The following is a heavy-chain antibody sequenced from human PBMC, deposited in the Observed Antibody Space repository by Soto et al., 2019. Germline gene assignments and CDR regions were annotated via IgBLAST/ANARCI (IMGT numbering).Heavy chain of an antibody. CDR2: IVVGSGNT. J-gene: IGHJ4*02. CDR3: AADQWWNYFVH. D-gene: IGHD2-8*01. CDR1: GFTFTSSA. V-gene: IGHV1-58*01. Sequence: AASVKVSCKASGFTFTSSAVHWVRQARGQRLEWIGWIVVGSGNTNYAQKFQERVTITRDMSTSTAYMELSSLRSEDTAVYYCAADQWWNYFVHWGQGTLVTVSS.